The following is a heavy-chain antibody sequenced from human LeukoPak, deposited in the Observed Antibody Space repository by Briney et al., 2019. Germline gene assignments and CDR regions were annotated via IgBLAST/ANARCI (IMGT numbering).Heavy chain of an antibody. D-gene: IGHD3-3*01. CDR3: ARGRSQYYDFSSGRYGLDY. V-gene: IGHV1-69*13. CDR1: GGTFSSYA. CDR2: IIPIFGTA. Sequence: SVKVSCKASGGTFSSYAISWVRQAPGQGLEWMGGIIPIFGTANYAQKFQGRVTITADESTSTAYMELSSLRSEDTAVYYCARGRSQYYDFSSGRYGLDYWGQGTLVTVSS. J-gene: IGHJ4*02.